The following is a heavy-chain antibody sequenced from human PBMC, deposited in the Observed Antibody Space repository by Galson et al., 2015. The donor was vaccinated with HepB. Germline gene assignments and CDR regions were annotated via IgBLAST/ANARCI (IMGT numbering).Heavy chain of an antibody. J-gene: IGHJ4*02. V-gene: IGHV2-26*01. CDR1: GFSLSNAKVG. CDR2: ISWNDEK. Sequence: PALVKPTQTLTLTFTVSGFSLSNAKVGVSWIRQPPGKALEWLAHISWNDEKFYRSSLRSRLTISKDTSKSQVVLTMTNMDPVDTATYYCARSESGSYYVHYYFDFWGQGTLVTVSS. D-gene: IGHD1-26*01. CDR3: ARSESGSYYVHYYFDF.